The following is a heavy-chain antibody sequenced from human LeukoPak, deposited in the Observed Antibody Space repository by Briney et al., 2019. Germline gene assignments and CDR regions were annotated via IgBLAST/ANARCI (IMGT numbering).Heavy chain of an antibody. CDR2: IIPIFGTA. V-gene: IGHV1-69*05. CDR1: GGSLSSYA. J-gene: IGHJ4*02. Sequence: SVRVGCKAAGGSLSSYAISWGRQDHGQGLEWMGGIIPIFGTANYAKKFQGRVTITTDESTSTAYMELSSLRSEDTAVYYCARRTQYCSSTSCLAYFDYWGQGTLVTVSS. CDR3: ARRTQYCSSTSCLAYFDY. D-gene: IGHD2-2*01.